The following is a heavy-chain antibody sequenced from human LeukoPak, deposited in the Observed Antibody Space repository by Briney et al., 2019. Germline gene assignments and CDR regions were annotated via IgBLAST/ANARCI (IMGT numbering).Heavy chain of an antibody. Sequence: SETLSLTCAVYGGSFSGYYWSWIRQPPGKGLEWIGEINHSGSTNYNPSLKSRVTISVDTSKNQFSLKLSSVTAADTAVYYCARGDYGDPDYYYYYGMDAWGQGTTVTVSS. J-gene: IGHJ6*02. D-gene: IGHD4-17*01. V-gene: IGHV4-34*01. CDR2: INHSGST. CDR1: GGSFSGYY. CDR3: ARGDYGDPDYYYYYGMDA.